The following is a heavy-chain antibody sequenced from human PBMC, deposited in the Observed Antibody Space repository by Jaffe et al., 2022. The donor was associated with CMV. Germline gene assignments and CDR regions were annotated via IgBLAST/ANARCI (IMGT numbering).Heavy chain of an antibody. J-gene: IGHJ6*03. CDR2: INSDGSST. CDR3: ARVAVAGYYYYYYYMDV. CDR1: GFTFSSYW. D-gene: IGHD6-19*01. Sequence: EVQLVESGGGLVQPGGSLRLSCAASGFTFSSYWMHWVRQAPGKGLVWVSRINSDGSSTSYADSVKGRFTISRDNAKNTLYLQMNSLRAEDTAVYYCARVAVAGYYYYYYYMDVWGKGTTVTVSS. V-gene: IGHV3-74*01.